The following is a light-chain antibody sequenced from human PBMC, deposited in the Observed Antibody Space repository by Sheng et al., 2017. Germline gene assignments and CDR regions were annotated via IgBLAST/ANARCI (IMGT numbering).Light chain of an antibody. CDR3: QQYYTYPPT. CDR1: QGISSY. CDR2: AAS. Sequence: AIRMTQSPSSFSASTGDRVTITCRASQGISSYFAWYQQKPGKAPKLLIYAASTLQSGVPSRFSGSGSGTDFTFTINCLQSEDFATYYCQQYYTYPPTFGGGTKVEIK. J-gene: IGKJ4*01. V-gene: IGKV1-8*01.